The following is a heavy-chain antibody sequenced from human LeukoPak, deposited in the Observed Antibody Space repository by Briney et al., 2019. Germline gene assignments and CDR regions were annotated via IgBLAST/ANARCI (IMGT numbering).Heavy chain of an antibody. Sequence: ASVKVSCKASGGTFSRYVISGVRQAPGQELEGMGGIIPIFGTANYAQKFQGRVTITADESTSTDYMELSRLRSEDTAVYYCAVCPRGGSSLYYYYYYMDVWGKGTTVTVSS. D-gene: IGHD1-26*01. J-gene: IGHJ6*03. V-gene: IGHV1-69*01. CDR2: IIPIFGTA. CDR3: AVCPRGGSSLYYYYYYMDV. CDR1: GGTFSRYV.